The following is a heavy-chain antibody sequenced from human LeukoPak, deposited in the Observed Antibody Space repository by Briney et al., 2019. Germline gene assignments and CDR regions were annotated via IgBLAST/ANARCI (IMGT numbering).Heavy chain of an antibody. D-gene: IGHD4-17*01. CDR1: GFTFSSYG. Sequence: GGSLRLSCAASGFTFSSYGINWARQAPGKGLEWVSYISGSGSTIYYADSVKGRFTISRDNAKNSLYLQMNSLRAEDTAVYYCARDGSSDYGDYYFDYWGQGTLVTVSS. J-gene: IGHJ4*02. CDR2: ISGSGSTI. CDR3: ARDGSSDYGDYYFDY. V-gene: IGHV3-48*03.